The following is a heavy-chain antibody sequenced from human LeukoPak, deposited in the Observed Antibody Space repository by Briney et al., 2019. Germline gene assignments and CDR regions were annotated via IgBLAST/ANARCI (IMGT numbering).Heavy chain of an antibody. V-gene: IGHV4-34*01. CDR2: INHSGST. D-gene: IGHD3-10*01. CDR1: GGSFSGYY. J-gene: IGHJ5*02. CDR3: ARVLLWFGESWGWFDP. Sequence: SETLSLTCAVYGGSFSGYYWSWIRQPPGKGLEWIGEINHSGSTNYNPSLKSRVTISVDTSKNQLSLKLSSVTAADTAVYYCARVLLWFGESWGWFDPWGQGTLVTVSS.